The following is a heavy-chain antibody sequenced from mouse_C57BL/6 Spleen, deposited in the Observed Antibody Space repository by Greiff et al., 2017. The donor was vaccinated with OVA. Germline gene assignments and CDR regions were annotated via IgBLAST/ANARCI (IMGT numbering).Heavy chain of an antibody. CDR1: GFTFTDYY. D-gene: IGHD1-1*01. Sequence: EVQLVESGGGLVQPGGSLSLSCAASGFTFTDYYMSWVRQPPGKALEWLGFIRNKANGYTTEYSASVKGRFTISRDNSQSILYLQMNALRAEDSATYSCARSYGSSLSCFAYWGQGTLVTVSA. CDR3: ARSYGSSLSCFAY. V-gene: IGHV7-3*01. CDR2: IRNKANGYTT. J-gene: IGHJ3*01.